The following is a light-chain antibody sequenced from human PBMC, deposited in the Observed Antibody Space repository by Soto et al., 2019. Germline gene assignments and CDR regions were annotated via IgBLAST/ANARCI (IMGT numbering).Light chain of an antibody. V-gene: IGKV1-5*03. CDR2: KAS. CDR3: QQYSTYTPRT. Sequence: MNPFPFTLSASVGVRVTNTCRASQSISIWLAWYQQKPGKAPKSLIYKASSLESGGPSRFSGSGSGTEFTLTISSLQPDDFATYYCQQYSTYTPRTFGQGTKVDIK. J-gene: IGKJ1*01. CDR1: QSISIW.